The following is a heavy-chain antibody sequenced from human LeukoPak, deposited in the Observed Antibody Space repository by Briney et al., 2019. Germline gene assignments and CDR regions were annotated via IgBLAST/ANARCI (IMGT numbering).Heavy chain of an antibody. D-gene: IGHD4-17*01. Sequence: GGSLRLSCAASGFTFTSYGMTWVRQAPGKGLEWVSSISNSGGATHYADSVKGRFTISRDNSRTTVFLHMNSLRAEDTAVYYCAQSLDYDEYVPDYWGQGTLVTVSS. CDR2: ISNSGGAT. J-gene: IGHJ4*02. V-gene: IGHV3-23*01. CDR1: GFTFTSYG. CDR3: AQSLDYDEYVPDY.